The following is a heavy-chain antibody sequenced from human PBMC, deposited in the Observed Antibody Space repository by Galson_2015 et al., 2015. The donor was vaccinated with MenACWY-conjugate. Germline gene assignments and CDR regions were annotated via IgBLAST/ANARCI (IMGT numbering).Heavy chain of an antibody. CDR3: ARHPPGGRGLDV. Sequence: SGAEVKKSGESLKISCQGSGYSFTTYWIAWVRQMPGRGLEWVGLISPGDSNTRYGPSFQGQVTISADKSISTAYLQWSSLKASDTAMYYCARHPPGGRGLDVWGQGTTVTVSS. CDR2: ISPGDSNT. D-gene: IGHD1-26*01. J-gene: IGHJ6*02. CDR1: GYSFTTYW. V-gene: IGHV5-51*01.